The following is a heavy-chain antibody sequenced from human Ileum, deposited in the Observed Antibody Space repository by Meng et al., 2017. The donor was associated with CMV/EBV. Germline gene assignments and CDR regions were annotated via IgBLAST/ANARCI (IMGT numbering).Heavy chain of an antibody. CDR2: VYHSGST. V-gene: IGHV4-4*02. Sequence: SMNSSNWWSGVRQPPGKGPEWIGEVYHSGSTKYNPSLKSRVSVSMDKSKNQFSLSLSSVTAADTAVYYCTSRILGYCNGGSCYWFDPWGQGTLVTVSS. CDR3: TSRILGYCNGGSCYWFDP. J-gene: IGHJ5*02. CDR1: SMNSSNW. D-gene: IGHD2-15*01.